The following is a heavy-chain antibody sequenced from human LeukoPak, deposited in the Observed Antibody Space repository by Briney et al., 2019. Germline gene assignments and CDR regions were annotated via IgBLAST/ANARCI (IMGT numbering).Heavy chain of an antibody. D-gene: IGHD3-3*01. CDR2: IYFSGST. V-gene: IGHV4-59*01. CDR1: GGSISIYY. J-gene: IGHJ3*02. CDR3: ARERSYDFWSGYLTGDAFDI. Sequence: SETLSLTCTVSGGSISIYYWSWIRQPPGRGLEWIGYIYFSGSTNYNPSLKSRVTISVDASKNQFSLKLSSVTAADTAVYYCARERSYDFWSGYLTGDAFDIWGQGTMVTVSS.